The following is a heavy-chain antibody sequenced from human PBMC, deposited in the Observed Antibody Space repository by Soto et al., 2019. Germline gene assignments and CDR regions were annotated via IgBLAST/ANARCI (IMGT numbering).Heavy chain of an antibody. CDR3: AKDLGRHFDIVEVQAAMG. J-gene: IGHJ4*02. V-gene: IGHV3-23*01. Sequence: EVQLLESGGGLVQPGGSLRLSCAASGFTFSSYAMSWVRQAPGKGLEWVSAISGSGGGTYYADSVKGRFTISRDNSKNPLYLHMNSLRAEDTAVYYCAKDLGRHFDIVEVQAAMGWGQGTLVSVSS. CDR2: ISGSGGGT. D-gene: IGHD2-2*01. CDR1: GFTFSSYA.